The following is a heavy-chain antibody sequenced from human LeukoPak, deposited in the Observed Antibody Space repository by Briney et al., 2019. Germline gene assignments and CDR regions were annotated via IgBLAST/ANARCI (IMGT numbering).Heavy chain of an antibody. CDR1: GGSISSSSYY. Sequence: SETLSLTCTVSGGSISSSSYYWGWIRQPPGKGLEWIGSIYYSGSTYYNPSLKSRVTISVDTSKNQFSLKLSSVTAADTAVYYCARPTRELLYLCALDIWGQGTMVTVSS. D-gene: IGHD1-26*01. V-gene: IGHV4-39*07. CDR2: IYYSGST. CDR3: ARPTRELLYLCALDI. J-gene: IGHJ3*02.